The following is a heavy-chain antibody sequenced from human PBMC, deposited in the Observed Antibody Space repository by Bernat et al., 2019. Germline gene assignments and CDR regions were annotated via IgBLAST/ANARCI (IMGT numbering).Heavy chain of an antibody. CDR1: GFTFSSYG. Sequence: VQLVESGGGVVQPGRSLRLSYAASGFTFSSYGMHWVRQAPGKGLEWVAVIWYDGSNKYYADSVKGRFTISRDNSKNTLYLQMNSLRAEDTAVYYCARESYEATVTHDYYYYYMDVWGKGTTVTVSS. CDR2: IWYDGSNK. D-gene: IGHD4-17*01. J-gene: IGHJ6*03. V-gene: IGHV3-33*01. CDR3: ARESYEATVTHDYYYYYMDV.